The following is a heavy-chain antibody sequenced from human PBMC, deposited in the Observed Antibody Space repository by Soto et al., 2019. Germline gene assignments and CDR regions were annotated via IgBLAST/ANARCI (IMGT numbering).Heavy chain of an antibody. D-gene: IGHD1-26*01. CDR2: IDSKIDADKT. Sequence: GGSLRLSCTASGFTFSKAYMNWVRQAPGKGLKWVGQIDSKIDADKTDFAAPVKGRFTLSRDDSKNTVYLQMNGLEIEDTAMYYGVTRSTARATVRCDNWGRGTMVAFSS. V-gene: IGHV3-15*04. CDR3: VTRSTARATVRCDN. J-gene: IGHJ4*02. CDR1: GFTFSKAY.